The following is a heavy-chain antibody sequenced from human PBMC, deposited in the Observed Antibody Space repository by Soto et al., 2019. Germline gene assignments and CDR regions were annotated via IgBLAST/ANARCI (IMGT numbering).Heavy chain of an antibody. Sequence: QVQLVQSGAAVKNPGASVKVYCKASGYTFTRYDINWVRQATGQGPEWMGWMNPDSGHTGYAQKFRAKISMTRNTSITKAYMELTSLRSDDTAIYYCARGRVSYSSSNYIDPCGRGTLVTGSS. J-gene: IGHJ5*02. D-gene: IGHD6-6*01. CDR3: ARGRVSYSSSNYIDP. V-gene: IGHV1-8*01. CDR2: MNPDSGHT. CDR1: GYTFTRYD.